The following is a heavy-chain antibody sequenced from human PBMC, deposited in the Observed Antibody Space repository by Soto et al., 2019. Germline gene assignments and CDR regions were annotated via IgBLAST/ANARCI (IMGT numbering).Heavy chain of an antibody. CDR1: GFTFSSYA. J-gene: IGHJ4*02. Sequence: EVQLLESGEGLEQPGGSLRLSCAASGFTFSSYAMSWVRQPPGKGRGWVSAISGSGGSTYYADSVKGRFTISRDNSKNTLYLQMNSLRAEDTAVYYCAKEARGYSYGPYGYWGQGTLVTVSS. CDR3: AKEARGYSYGPYGY. V-gene: IGHV3-23*01. CDR2: ISGSGGST. D-gene: IGHD5-18*01.